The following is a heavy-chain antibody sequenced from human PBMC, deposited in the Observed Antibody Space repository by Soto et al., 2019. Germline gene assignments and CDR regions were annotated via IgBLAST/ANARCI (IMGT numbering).Heavy chain of an antibody. J-gene: IGHJ6*02. CDR3: AKDQVAARRFYYYCMDV. D-gene: IGHD6-6*01. CDR2: LTGTGFTI. Sequence: EVQLLESGGGLVQPGGSLRLSCAASGFNFANYAMTWVRQAPGKGLEWVSSLTGTGFTIHYADSVKGRFTISRDNSKNMVFLQLDCLRAEDTAVYFCAKDQVAARRFYYYCMDVWGQGTTVTVSS. CDR1: GFNFANYA. V-gene: IGHV3-23*01.